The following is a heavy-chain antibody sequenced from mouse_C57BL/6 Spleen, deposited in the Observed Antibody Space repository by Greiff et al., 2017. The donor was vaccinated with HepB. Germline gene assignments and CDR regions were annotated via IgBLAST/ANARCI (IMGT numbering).Heavy chain of an antibody. V-gene: IGHV2-5*01. Sequence: QVQLQQSGPGLVQPSQSLSITCTVSGFSLTSYGVHWVRQSPGKGLEWLGVIWRGGSTDYNAAFMSRLSITKDNSKSQVFFKMNSLQADDTAIYYCAKKDDYDSPYAMDYWGQGTSVTVSS. CDR3: AKKDDYDSPYAMDY. J-gene: IGHJ4*01. D-gene: IGHD2-4*01. CDR1: GFSLTSYG. CDR2: IWRGGST.